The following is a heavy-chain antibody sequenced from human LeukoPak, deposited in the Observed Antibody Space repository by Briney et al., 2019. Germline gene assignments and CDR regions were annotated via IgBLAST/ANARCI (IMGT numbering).Heavy chain of an antibody. CDR2: ISGSGGST. CDR1: GFTFDDYG. D-gene: IGHD2-2*01. V-gene: IGHV3-23*01. CDR3: AGDIVVVPAAMYPY. Sequence: GGSLRLSCAASGFTFDDYGMSWVRHAPGKGLEWVSAISGSGGSTYYADSVKGRFTISRDNSKNTLYLQMNSLRAEDTAVYYCAGDIVVVPAAMYPYWGQGTLVTVSS. J-gene: IGHJ4*02.